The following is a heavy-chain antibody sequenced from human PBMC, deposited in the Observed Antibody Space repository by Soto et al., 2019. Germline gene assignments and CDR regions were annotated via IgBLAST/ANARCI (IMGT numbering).Heavy chain of an antibody. J-gene: IGHJ6*02. D-gene: IGHD4-17*01. CDR1: GGSISSGGYS. V-gene: IGHV4-30-2*01. CDR3: ARAHYGDYGYGMDV. Sequence: QLQLQESGSGLVKPSQTLSLTCAVSGGSISSGGYSWTWIRQPPGKGLEWIGYIYDSGTTYYNPSLKSRVTISVDRSKNPFSLKLSSVTAADTAVYYCARAHYGDYGYGMDVWGQGTTVTVSS. CDR2: IYDSGTT.